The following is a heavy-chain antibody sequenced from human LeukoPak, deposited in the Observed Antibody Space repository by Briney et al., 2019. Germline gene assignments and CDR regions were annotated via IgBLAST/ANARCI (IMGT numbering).Heavy chain of an antibody. Sequence: GGSLRLSCAASGSTFSTSWMSWVRQASGKWLEWVADIFQDGNEKYYVDSVKGRFTISRDNAKNSLYLQMNSLRVEDTAVYYCARTIVEVRAASDVFDIWGQGTMVTVSS. V-gene: IGHV3-7*01. CDR3: ARTIVEVRAASDVFDI. CDR2: IFQDGNEK. J-gene: IGHJ3*02. D-gene: IGHD2-2*01. CDR1: GSTFSTSW.